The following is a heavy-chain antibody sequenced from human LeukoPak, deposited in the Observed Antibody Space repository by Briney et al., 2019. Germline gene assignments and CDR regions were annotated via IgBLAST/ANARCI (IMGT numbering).Heavy chain of an antibody. V-gene: IGHV4-34*01. CDR3: ARSTNFEALDI. J-gene: IGHJ3*02. D-gene: IGHD4/OR15-4a*01. Sequence: SETLSLTCAVYGGSFSGYYWSWIRQPPGKGLEWIGEINHSGSTNYNPSLKSRVTISLDTSKNQFSLNLRSVTTADTAVYYCARSTNFEALDIWGQGTMVTVSS. CDR1: GGSFSGYY. CDR2: INHSGST.